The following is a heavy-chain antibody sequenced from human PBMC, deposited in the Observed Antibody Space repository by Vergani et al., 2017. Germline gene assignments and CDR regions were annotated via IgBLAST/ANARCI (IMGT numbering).Heavy chain of an antibody. CDR2: IYTSGST. D-gene: IGHD5-18*01. CDR3: ARDRIDTLWAFDI. J-gene: IGHJ3*02. CDR1: GGSISSGSYY. V-gene: IGHV4-61*02. Sequence: QVQLQESGPGLVKPSQTLSLTCTVSGGSISSGSYYWSWIRQPAGKGLEWIGRIYTSGSTNYNPSLKSRVTISVDPSKNQFSLKLSSVTAADTAVYYCARDRIDTLWAFDIWGQGTMVTVSS.